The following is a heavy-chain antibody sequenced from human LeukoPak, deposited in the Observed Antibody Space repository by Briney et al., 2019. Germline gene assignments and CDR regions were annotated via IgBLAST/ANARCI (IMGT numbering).Heavy chain of an antibody. CDR1: GFTFSSYS. D-gene: IGHD6-19*01. J-gene: IGHJ4*02. CDR3: ARVTLYSSGGFDY. CDR2: ISSSSSYI. Sequence: PGGSLRPSCAPSGFTFSSYSMNWVRQAQGKGLEWVPSISSSSSYIYYADSVKGRFTISRDNAKNSLYLQMNSLRAEDTAVYYCARVTLYSSGGFDYWGQGTLVTVSS. V-gene: IGHV3-21*01.